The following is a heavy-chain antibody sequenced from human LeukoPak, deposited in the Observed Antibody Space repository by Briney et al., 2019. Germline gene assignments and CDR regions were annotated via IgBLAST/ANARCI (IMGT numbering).Heavy chain of an antibody. CDR2: IYYSGST. CDR3: ARSGVFPNAFDI. D-gene: IGHD3-3*01. Sequence: PSETLSLTCTVSGGSISSGGYYWSWIRQHPGRGVEWVGYIYYSGSTYDNPSLKRRVTISVDTSKNQFSLKLSSVTAADTAVYYCARSGVFPNAFDIWGQGTMVTVSS. J-gene: IGHJ3*02. V-gene: IGHV4-31*03. CDR1: GGSISSGGYY.